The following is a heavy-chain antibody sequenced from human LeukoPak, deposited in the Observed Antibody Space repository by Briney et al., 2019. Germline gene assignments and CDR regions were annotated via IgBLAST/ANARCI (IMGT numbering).Heavy chain of an antibody. V-gene: IGHV3-74*01. CDR1: GFSFSVYW. J-gene: IGHJ6*03. D-gene: IGHD3-10*01. CDR3: ARLSAYYYGSYFYYYMDV. CDR2: IKTDGSIT. Sequence: GSLRLSCAASGFSFSVYWMHWVRQAPGKGPVWFSRIKTDGSITDYADSVKGRFTISRDNAQNSVYLHMNSLRAEDTALYYCARLSAYYYGSYFYYYMDVWGKGTTVTVSS.